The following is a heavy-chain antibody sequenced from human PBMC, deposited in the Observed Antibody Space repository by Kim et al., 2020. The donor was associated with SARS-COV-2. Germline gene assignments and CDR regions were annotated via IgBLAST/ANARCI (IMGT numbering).Heavy chain of an antibody. J-gene: IGHJ4*02. CDR3: ATGNHYYYDSNPLDY. D-gene: IGHD3-22*01. Sequence: GGSLRLSCAASGFTFSSYNMNWVRQAPGKGLEWVSSIDSRSTYIYYADSVKGRFTISRDNAKNSLYLQMNSLRAEDTAVYYCATGNHYYYDSNPLDYWGQGTLVTVSS. CDR1: GFTFSSYN. V-gene: IGHV3-21*01. CDR2: IDSRSTYI.